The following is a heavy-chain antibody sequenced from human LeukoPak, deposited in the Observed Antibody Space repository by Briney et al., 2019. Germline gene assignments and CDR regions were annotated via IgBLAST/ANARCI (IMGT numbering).Heavy chain of an antibody. V-gene: IGHV3-30*18. D-gene: IGHD6-19*01. J-gene: IGHJ2*01. CDR1: GFAFSSFS. CDR2: ISFDGRVK. CDR3: TKESSHDNWYFDR. Sequence: PGGSLRLSCAASGFAFSSFSLNWVRQAPGQGPEWLTVISFDGRVKYYGDSVRGRFTVSRDNSKNTVYLEMNSLRVEDTAVYYCTKESSHDNWYFDRWGRGTLATVSS.